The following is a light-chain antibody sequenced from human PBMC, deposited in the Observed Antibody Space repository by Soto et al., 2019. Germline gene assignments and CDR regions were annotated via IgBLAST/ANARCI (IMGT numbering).Light chain of an antibody. J-gene: IGKJ5*01. CDR3: QKLNSYPIN. CDR2: AAS. CDR1: QGISSY. V-gene: IGKV1-9*01. Sequence: IQLTQSPSSLSASVGDRVTITCRASQGISSYLAWYQQKPGKAPKLLIYAASTLQSGVPSRFSGSGSGTDFTLTISSLQPEDFATYYCQKLNSYPINFGQGTRLAIK.